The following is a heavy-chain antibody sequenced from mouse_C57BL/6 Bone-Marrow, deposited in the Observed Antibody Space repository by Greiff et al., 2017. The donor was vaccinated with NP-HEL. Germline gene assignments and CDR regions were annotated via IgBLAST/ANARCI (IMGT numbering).Heavy chain of an antibody. V-gene: IGHV1-47*01. CDR1: GYTFTTYP. CDR2: FHPYNDDT. D-gene: IGHD1-1*01. J-gene: IGHJ1*03. Sequence: VQLVESGAKLVKPGASVKMSCKASGYTFTTYPIEWMKQNHGKSLEWIGNFHPYNDDTKYNEKFKGKATLTVEKSSSTVYLELSRLTSDDSAVYYCARGYYYGSSYDDWYFDVWGTGTTVTVSS. CDR3: ARGYYYGSSYDDWYFDV.